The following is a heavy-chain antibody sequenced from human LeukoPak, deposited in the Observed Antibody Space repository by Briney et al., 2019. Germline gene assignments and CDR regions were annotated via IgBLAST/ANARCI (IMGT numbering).Heavy chain of an antibody. D-gene: IGHD5-12*01. V-gene: IGHV1-2*04. J-gene: IGHJ4*02. CDR2: INPNSGGT. CDR1: GYTFTGYY. Sequence: GAPVKVSCKASGYTFTGYYMHWVRQAPGQGLEWMGWINPNSGGTNYAQKFQGWVTMTRDTSISTAYMELSRLRSDDTAVYYCARVNSGYDLGCFDYWGQGTLVTVSS. CDR3: ARVNSGYDLGCFDY.